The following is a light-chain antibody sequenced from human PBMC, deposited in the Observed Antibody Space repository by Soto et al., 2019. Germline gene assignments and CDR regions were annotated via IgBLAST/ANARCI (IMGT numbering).Light chain of an antibody. CDR2: KAS. CDR3: HQYNRYFPLT. V-gene: IGKV1-5*03. Sequence: DIQMTQFPSTLSASVGDRVTITCRASQSISSWLAWYQHKPGKPPRVLIYKASSLENGVPSRFSGSGSGTEFTLTISSLQPDDFATYYCHQYNRYFPLTFGQGTKVDIK. J-gene: IGKJ1*01. CDR1: QSISSW.